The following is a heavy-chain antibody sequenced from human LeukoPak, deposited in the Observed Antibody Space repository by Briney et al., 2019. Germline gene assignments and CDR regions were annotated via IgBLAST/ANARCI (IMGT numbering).Heavy chain of an antibody. CDR3: ARDSRRGYSGYDRDY. V-gene: IGHV1-18*01. CDR1: GYTFTSHG. J-gene: IGHJ4*02. CDR2: ISAYNGNT. D-gene: IGHD5-12*01. Sequence: ASVKVSCKASGYTFTSHGISWVRQAPGQGLEWMGWISAYNGNTNYAQKLQGRVTMTTDTPTSTAYMELRSLRSDDTAVYYRARDSRRGYSGYDRDYWGQGTLVTVSS.